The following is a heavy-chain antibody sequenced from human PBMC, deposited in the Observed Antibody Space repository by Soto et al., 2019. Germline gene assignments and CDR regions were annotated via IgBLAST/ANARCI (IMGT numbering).Heavy chain of an antibody. J-gene: IGHJ5*02. CDR2: IYTSGST. Sequence: SETLSLTCSVSGGSISSYYWSWIGRPAGKGLEWIGRIYTSGSTNYNPSLKSRVTMSVDTSKNQFSLKLSSVTAADTAVYYCATLQREWYSSSSGLGWFDPWGQGTLVTVSS. CDR3: ATLQREWYSSSSGLGWFDP. V-gene: IGHV4-4*07. D-gene: IGHD6-6*01. CDR1: GGSISSYY.